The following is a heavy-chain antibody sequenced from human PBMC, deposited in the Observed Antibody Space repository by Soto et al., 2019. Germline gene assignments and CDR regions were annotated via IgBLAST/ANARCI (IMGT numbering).Heavy chain of an antibody. V-gene: IGHV1-46*01. CDR3: ARGLYSGDK. CDR2: INPNGGST. CDR1: GYIFTNYY. D-gene: IGHD2-21*01. J-gene: IGHJ4*01. Sequence: QVRLVQSGAEVKPGASVKVSCKASGYIFTNYYIHWVRQDPGQGLEWMAIINPNGGSTNCAQELQGRITLTMDTSTSTVYMDMSSLTSEDTAVYYCARGLYSGDKWGHGTLVTVSS.